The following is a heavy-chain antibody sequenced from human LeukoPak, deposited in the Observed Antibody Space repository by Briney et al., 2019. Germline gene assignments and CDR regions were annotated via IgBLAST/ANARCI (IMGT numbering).Heavy chain of an antibody. D-gene: IGHD1-26*01. CDR2: IYYSGST. J-gene: IGHJ2*01. CDR1: GYSISSGYY. CDR3: ARDCDGSYADWYFDL. Sequence: SETLSLTCAVSGYSISSGYYWGWIRQPPGKGLEWIGYIYYSGSTNYNLSLKSRVTISVDTSKNQFSLKLSSVTAADTAVYYCARDCDGSYADWYFDLWGRGTLVTVSS. V-gene: IGHV4-61*01.